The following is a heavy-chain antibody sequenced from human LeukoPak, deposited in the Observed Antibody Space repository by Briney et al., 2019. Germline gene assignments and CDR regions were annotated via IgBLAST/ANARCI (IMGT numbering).Heavy chain of an antibody. CDR3: ASSSGWYWYFDL. Sequence: NPSETLSLTCAVYGGSFSGYYWSWIRQPPGMGLEWIGEINHSGSTNYNPSLKSRVTISVDTSKNQFSLKLSSVTAADTAVYYCASSSGWYWYFDLWGRGTLVTVSS. CDR1: GGSFSGYY. V-gene: IGHV4-34*01. CDR2: INHSGST. J-gene: IGHJ2*01. D-gene: IGHD6-19*01.